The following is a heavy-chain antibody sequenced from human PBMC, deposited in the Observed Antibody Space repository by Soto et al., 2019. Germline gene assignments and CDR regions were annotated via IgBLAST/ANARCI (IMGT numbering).Heavy chain of an antibody. CDR1: GYIFVNYG. Sequence: QVQLVQSGDEVRKPGSSVKVSCKASGYIFVNYGIAWVRQAPGQGLEWMGWSSPYSGNTHYASKIQGRLTMTTDTSTSSAYMDLGSLTSDATAVYYWAMVDNYVTPTPQDVWGQGTTGTVSS. CDR3: AMVDNYVTPTPQDV. CDR2: SSPYSGNT. J-gene: IGHJ6*02. V-gene: IGHV1-18*01. D-gene: IGHD3-16*01.